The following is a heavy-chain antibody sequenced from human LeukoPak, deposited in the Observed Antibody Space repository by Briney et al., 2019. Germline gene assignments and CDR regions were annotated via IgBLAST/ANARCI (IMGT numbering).Heavy chain of an antibody. CDR2: ISAYNGNT. CDR1: GYTFTSYG. V-gene: IGHV1-18*01. CDR3: ARGLAVAVPYYFDY. Sequence: ASVKVSCKASGYTFTSYGISWVRQAPGQGLEWMGWISAYNGNTNYAQKLQGRVTVTTDTSTSTAYMELRSLRSDDTAVYYCARGLAVAVPYYFDYWGQGTLVTVSS. D-gene: IGHD6-19*01. J-gene: IGHJ4*02.